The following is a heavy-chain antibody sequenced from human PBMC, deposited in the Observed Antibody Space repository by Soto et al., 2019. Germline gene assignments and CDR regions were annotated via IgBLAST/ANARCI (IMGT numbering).Heavy chain of an antibody. J-gene: IGHJ6*02. CDR1: GGSISSSSYY. D-gene: IGHD2-15*01. CDR2: IYYSGCT. Sequence: QLQLQESGPGLVTPSETLSLTCTVSGGSISSSSYYWGWIRQPPGKGLEWIGSIYYSGCTYYNPSLKSRVTISVDTSKNHFSLKLSSVTAADTAVYYCARQSGGTQLYYYGMDVWVQGTTVTVSS. V-gene: IGHV4-39*01. CDR3: ARQSGGTQLYYYGMDV.